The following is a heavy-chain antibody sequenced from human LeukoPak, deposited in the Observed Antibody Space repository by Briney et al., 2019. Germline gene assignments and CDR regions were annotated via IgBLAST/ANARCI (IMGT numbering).Heavy chain of an antibody. CDR2: IYYSGST. D-gene: IGHD5-12*01. V-gene: IGHV4-59*11. Sequence: SETLSLTCTVSGGSISSHYWSWIRQPPGKGLEWIGYIYYSGSTNYNPSLKSRVTISVDTSKNQFSLKLSSVTAADTAVYYCARGDYDLDYWGQGTLVTVSS. CDR3: ARGDYDLDY. J-gene: IGHJ4*02. CDR1: GGSISSHY.